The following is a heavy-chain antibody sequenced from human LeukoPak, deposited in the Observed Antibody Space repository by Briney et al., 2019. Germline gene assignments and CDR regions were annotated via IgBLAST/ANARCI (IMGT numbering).Heavy chain of an antibody. J-gene: IGHJ6*03. Sequence: PSETLSLTCTVSGYSISSGYYWGWIRPPPGKGLEWIGSIYYSGSTYYNPSLRSRVTISVDTSKNQFSLKLSSVTAADTAVYYCVSIFGDYYYYYYMDVWGKGTTVTVSS. D-gene: IGHD3-3*01. CDR1: GYSISSGYY. CDR3: VSIFGDYYYYYYMDV. V-gene: IGHV4-38-2*02. CDR2: IYYSGST.